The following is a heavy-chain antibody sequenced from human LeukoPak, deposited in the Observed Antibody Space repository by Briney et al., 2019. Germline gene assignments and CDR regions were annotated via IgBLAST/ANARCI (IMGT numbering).Heavy chain of an antibody. Sequence: SQTLSLTCAISGDSVSSNSAAWNWIRQSPSRGLEWLGRTYYRSKWYSDYAVAVKSRISINPDTSENQFSLHLNSVTPEDTAVYYCARDHWNAVAFSTWFDSWGQGTLVTVSS. V-gene: IGHV6-1*01. CDR1: GDSVSSNSAA. D-gene: IGHD1-1*01. CDR2: TYYRSKWYS. J-gene: IGHJ5*01. CDR3: ARDHWNAVAFSTWFDS.